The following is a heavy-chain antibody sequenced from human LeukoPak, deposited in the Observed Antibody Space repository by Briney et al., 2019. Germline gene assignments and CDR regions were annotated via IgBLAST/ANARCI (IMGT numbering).Heavy chain of an antibody. CDR3: ARVKDYDYVWGSYPPLSFDY. CDR1: GGSISSYY. D-gene: IGHD3-16*02. Sequence: SETLSLTCTVSGGSISSYYWSWIRQPAGKGLEWIGRIYTSGSTNYNPSLKSRVTMSVDTSKNQFSLKLSSVTAADTAVYYCARVKDYDYVWGSYPPLSFDYWGQGTLVTVSS. V-gene: IGHV4-4*07. CDR2: IYTSGST. J-gene: IGHJ4*02.